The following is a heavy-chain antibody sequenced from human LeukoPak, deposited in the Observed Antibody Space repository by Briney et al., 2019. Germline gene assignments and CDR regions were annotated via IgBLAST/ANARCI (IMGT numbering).Heavy chain of an antibody. CDR2: INPNSGGT. J-gene: IGHJ3*02. CDR1: GYTFTGYC. Sequence: ASVKVSCKASGYTFTGYCMHWVRQAPGQGLEWMGWINPNSGGTNYAQKFQGRVTMTRDTSISTAYMELSRLRSDDTAVYYCASLPIVVVPAALGDDAFDIWGQGTMVTVSS. D-gene: IGHD2-2*01. CDR3: ASLPIVVVPAALGDDAFDI. V-gene: IGHV1-2*02.